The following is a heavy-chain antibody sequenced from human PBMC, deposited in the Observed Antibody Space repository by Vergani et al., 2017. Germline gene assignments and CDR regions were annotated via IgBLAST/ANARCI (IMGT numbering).Heavy chain of an antibody. CDR1: GVSMQSGSFY. J-gene: IGHJ6*03. Sequence: QVQLHESGPGLVKPSETLSLICSVSGVSMQSGSFYWTWIRQTAERRLEWMGRVYPSGTTNYNPSLKSRVTLSVDTSKNQLSLRMTSVTAADTAVYYCARGPSVVQGHYIYYYSYFMDVWGKGTTVTVSS. CDR2: VYPSGTT. CDR3: ARGPSVVQGHYIYYYSYFMDV. D-gene: IGHD2-15*01. V-gene: IGHV4-61*02.